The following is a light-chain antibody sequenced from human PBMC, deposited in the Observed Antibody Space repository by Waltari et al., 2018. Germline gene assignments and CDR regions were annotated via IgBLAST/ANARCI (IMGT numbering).Light chain of an antibody. V-gene: IGKV3-11*01. Sequence: EIVLTQSPGTLSLSPGDRATLSCRASQSVTRYLAWYQQKPGLAPRLLIYDTSNRATGIPARFIGSGSGTDFSLTITSLESEDFAVYYWQQRANWPLTFGGGTKVEIK. CDR2: DTS. J-gene: IGKJ4*01. CDR1: QSVTRY. CDR3: QQRANWPLT.